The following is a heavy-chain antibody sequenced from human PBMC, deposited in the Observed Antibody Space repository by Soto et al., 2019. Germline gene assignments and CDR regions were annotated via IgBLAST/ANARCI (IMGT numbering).Heavy chain of an antibody. CDR1: GGSFSGFY. J-gene: IGHJ5*02. CDR3: ARCLHSSKFDP. CDR2: INHSGST. D-gene: IGHD2-15*01. Sequence: QVQLQQWGSGLLKPSETLSLTCAVYGGSFSGFYWSWIRQPPGKGLEWIGEINHSGSTNYNPSLKSRVTISVDTSKNQFSLKLSSVTAADTAVYYCARCLHSSKFDPWGQGTLVTVSS. V-gene: IGHV4-34*01.